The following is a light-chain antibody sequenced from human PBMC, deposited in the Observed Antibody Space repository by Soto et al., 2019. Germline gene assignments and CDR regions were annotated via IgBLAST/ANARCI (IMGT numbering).Light chain of an antibody. CDR3: QQHNNWPT. CDR2: DAS. V-gene: IGKV3-15*01. J-gene: IGKJ2*01. Sequence: EVVLTQSPATLSVSPEERATLSCRAGQSVYSKLAWYQQKPGQAPRLLIYDASTRATGVPGRFSGSGSGTEFPLTISSLQYADVAVYYCQQHNNWPTFGQGTKLEIK. CDR1: QSVYSK.